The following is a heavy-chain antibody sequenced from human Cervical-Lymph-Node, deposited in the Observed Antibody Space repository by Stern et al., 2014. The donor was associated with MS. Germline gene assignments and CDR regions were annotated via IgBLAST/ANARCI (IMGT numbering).Heavy chain of an antibody. D-gene: IGHD5-18*01. V-gene: IGHV3-48*01. J-gene: IGHJ4*02. Sequence: EVQLVESGGGLVQPGGSLRLSCAASGFTFSSYSMNWVRQAPGKGLEWVSYISSSSSTIYYADSVKGRFTISRDNAKNSLYLQMNSLRAEDTAVYYCARDLIQLWQNKAFDYWGQGTLVTVSS. CDR3: ARDLIQLWQNKAFDY. CDR2: ISSSSSTI. CDR1: GFTFSSYS.